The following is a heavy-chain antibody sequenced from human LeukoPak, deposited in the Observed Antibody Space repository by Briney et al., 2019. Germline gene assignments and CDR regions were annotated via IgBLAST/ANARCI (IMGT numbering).Heavy chain of an antibody. V-gene: IGHV4-34*01. CDR1: GGSFSGYY. CDR2: INHSGST. Sequence: SETLSLTCAVYGGSFSGYYWSWIRQPPGKGLEWIGEINHSGSTNYNPSLKSRGTISVYTAKNKFSLKLSSVTAADTAVYYCARGRRLSLIIVVVDATGDYFDYWGQGTLVTVSS. CDR3: ARGRRLSLIIVVVDATGDYFDY. J-gene: IGHJ4*02. D-gene: IGHD2-15*01.